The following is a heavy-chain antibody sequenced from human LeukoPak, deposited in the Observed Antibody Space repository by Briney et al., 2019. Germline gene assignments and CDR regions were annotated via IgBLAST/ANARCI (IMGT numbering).Heavy chain of an antibody. D-gene: IGHD6-13*01. CDR3: ARPPNIATAGQD. Sequence: GGSLRLSCAASGFTFSSYGMHRVRQAPGKGLEWVAVIWYGGSNKYYADSVKGRFTISRDNSKNTLYLQMNSLRADDTAVYYCARPPNIATAGQDWGQGTLVTVSS. J-gene: IGHJ4*02. CDR2: IWYGGSNK. V-gene: IGHV3-33*08. CDR1: GFTFSSYG.